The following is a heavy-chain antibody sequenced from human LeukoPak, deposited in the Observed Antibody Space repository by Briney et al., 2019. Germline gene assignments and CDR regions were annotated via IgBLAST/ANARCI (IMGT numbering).Heavy chain of an antibody. D-gene: IGHD1-26*01. CDR2: IYSGGTT. Sequence: GGSLRLSCAACGFTGSSNYMSWVRQAPGKGLEWVSVIYSGGTTYYADSVKGRFTISRDNSKNMLYLQMNSLTAEDTAVYYCASLRSTHYHFDYWGQGTLVTVSS. J-gene: IGHJ4*02. V-gene: IGHV3-53*01. CDR1: GFTGSSNY. CDR3: ASLRSTHYHFDY.